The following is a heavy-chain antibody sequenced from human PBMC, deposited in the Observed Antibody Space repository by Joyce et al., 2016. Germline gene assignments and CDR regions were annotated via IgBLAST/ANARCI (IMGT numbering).Heavy chain of an antibody. V-gene: IGHV3-33*01. CDR1: RFTFSDYG. CDR2: IWFDGTNK. Sequence: QAQLVESGGGVVQPGRSLRLSCTTSRFTFSDYGMHWVRQAPGKGLEWVALIWFDGTNKYYADSMKVRFTISRDNSKSTLYLQMNSLRAEDTAVYYCVRGRRGSPFYFEYWGQGTLVTVSS. J-gene: IGHJ4*02. CDR3: VRGRRGSPFYFEY.